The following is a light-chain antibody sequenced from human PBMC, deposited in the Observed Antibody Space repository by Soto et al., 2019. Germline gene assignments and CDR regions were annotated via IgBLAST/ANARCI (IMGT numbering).Light chain of an antibody. CDR3: EQYNTWPLT. Sequence: ETVMTQSPATLSVSPGQGATLSCRATENINQNLAWYQQKPGQAPRLLIYGAYNRATGIQDRFSGRGSGTEFTLAIRRLQSEDFAVYYCEQYNTWPLTFGGGTKVDIK. V-gene: IGKV3-15*01. CDR2: GAY. CDR1: ENINQN. J-gene: IGKJ4*01.